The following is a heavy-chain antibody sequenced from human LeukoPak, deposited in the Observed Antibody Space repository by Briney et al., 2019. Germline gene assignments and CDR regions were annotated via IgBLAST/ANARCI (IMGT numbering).Heavy chain of an antibody. CDR1: GFTFSSYS. CDR3: ARGSTYGDYDFDY. Sequence: GGSLRLSCAASGFTFSSYSMNWVRQAPGKGLEWVSSISSSSSYIYYAGSVKGRFTISRDDAKNSLYLQMNSLRAEDTAVYYCARGSTYGDYDFDYWGQGTLVTVSS. D-gene: IGHD4-17*01. V-gene: IGHV3-21*01. J-gene: IGHJ4*02. CDR2: ISSSSSYI.